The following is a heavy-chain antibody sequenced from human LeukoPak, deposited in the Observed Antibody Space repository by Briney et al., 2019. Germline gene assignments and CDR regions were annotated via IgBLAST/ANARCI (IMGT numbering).Heavy chain of an antibody. Sequence: SETLSLTCTVSGGSISSGSYYWSWIRQPAGKGLEWIGRIYTSGSTNYNPSLKSRVTISVDTSKNQFSLKLSSVTAADTAVYYCARGDYGQRAFDIWGQGTMVTVSS. CDR3: ARGDYGQRAFDI. CDR1: GGSISSGSYY. J-gene: IGHJ3*02. V-gene: IGHV4-61*02. CDR2: IYTSGST. D-gene: IGHD4/OR15-4a*01.